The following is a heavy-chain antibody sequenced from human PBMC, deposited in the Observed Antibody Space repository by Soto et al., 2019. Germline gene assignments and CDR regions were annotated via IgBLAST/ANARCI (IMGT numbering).Heavy chain of an antibody. Sequence: GGSLRLSCAASGFTFSSYAMSWVRQAPGKGLEWVSAISGSGGSTYYADSVKGRFTISRDNSKNTLYLQMNSLRAEDTAVYYCAKDRVYYYDSSGYYPDYWGQGTLVTFSS. CDR1: GFTFSSYA. CDR2: ISGSGGST. D-gene: IGHD3-22*01. CDR3: AKDRVYYYDSSGYYPDY. J-gene: IGHJ4*02. V-gene: IGHV3-23*01.